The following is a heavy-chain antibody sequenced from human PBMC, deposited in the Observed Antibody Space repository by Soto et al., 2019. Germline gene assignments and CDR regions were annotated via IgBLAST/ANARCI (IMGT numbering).Heavy chain of an antibody. V-gene: IGHV1-69*01. CDR2: LLPIFGTT. J-gene: IGHJ5*02. CDR1: GVTLSDYP. D-gene: IGHD3-3*01. CDR3: ARGYSGYETCNNWSLTGLDP. Sequence: QVQLVQSGAEVKKPGSSVKVSCKASGVTLSDYPINWVRQAPGQGLEWMGGLLPIFGTTIYAQKFQGRLTMTADESTNTAYMELSDLRPEDTAIFYFARGYSGYETCNNWSLTGLDPWGQGTLVTVSS.